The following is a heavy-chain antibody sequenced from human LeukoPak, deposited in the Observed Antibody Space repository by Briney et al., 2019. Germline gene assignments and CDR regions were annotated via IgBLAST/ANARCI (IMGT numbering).Heavy chain of an antibody. CDR2: IYYSGST. CDR1: GGSISSYY. V-gene: IGHV4-59*08. CDR3: AKSYCGGDRFALRN. J-gene: IGHJ4*02. Sequence: SETLSLTCTVSGGSISSYYWSWIRQPPGEGLEWIGYIYYSGSTKYNPSLKSRVTMSVDTSKNQFSLKLSSVTAADTAVYYCAKSYCGGDRFALRNWGPGTLVTVSS. D-gene: IGHD2-21*02.